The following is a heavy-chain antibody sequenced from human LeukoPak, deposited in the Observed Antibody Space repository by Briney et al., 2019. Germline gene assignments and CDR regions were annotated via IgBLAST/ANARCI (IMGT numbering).Heavy chain of an antibody. D-gene: IGHD3-22*01. V-gene: IGHV3-30*18. CDR2: ISYDGSNK. Sequence: GGSLRLSCAASGFTFSSYGMHWVRQAPGKGLEWVAVISYDGSNKYYADSVKGRFTISRDNSKNTLYLQMNSLRAEDTAVYYCAKDGIFYDSSGYYFDYWGQGTLVTVSS. CDR3: AKDGIFYDSSGYYFDY. CDR1: GFTFSSYG. J-gene: IGHJ4*02.